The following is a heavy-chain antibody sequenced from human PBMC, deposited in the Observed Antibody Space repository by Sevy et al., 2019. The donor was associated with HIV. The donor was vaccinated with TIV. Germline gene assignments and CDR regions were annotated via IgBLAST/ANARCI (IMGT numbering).Heavy chain of an antibody. CDR3: ARDCNSASCLWGLDV. CDR2: IKRDGSER. J-gene: IGHJ6*02. Sequence: GGSLRLSCAASGFTFSNYWMTWVRQAPGKGLEWAANIKRDGSERYYLASVKRRFTISRDNAKKSLYLQMNSLTAEDTAVYYCARDCNSASCLWGLDVWGQGTTVTVSS. D-gene: IGHD1-26*01. CDR1: GFTFSNYW. V-gene: IGHV3-7*03.